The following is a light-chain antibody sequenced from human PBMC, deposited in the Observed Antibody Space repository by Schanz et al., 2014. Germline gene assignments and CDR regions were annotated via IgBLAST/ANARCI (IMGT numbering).Light chain of an antibody. CDR2: TAS. Sequence: DIQMTQSPSAMSASVGDRVTITCRASQGISNSLIWFQQRPGKVPKRLIYTASNLQSGVPSRFSGSGSGTDFTLTISSLQPEDVATYYCQKYNSAPRTFGQGTKVEIK. J-gene: IGKJ1*01. CDR1: QGISNS. CDR3: QKYNSAPRT. V-gene: IGKV1-27*01.